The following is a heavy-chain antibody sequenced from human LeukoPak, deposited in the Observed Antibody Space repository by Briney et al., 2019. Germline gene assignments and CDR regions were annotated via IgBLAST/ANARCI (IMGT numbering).Heavy chain of an antibody. CDR1: DGSISSYY. CDR2: IYYTGTT. CDR3: ARWGHFDTSGYFVADY. J-gene: IGHJ4*02. V-gene: IGHV4-59*01. Sequence: KSSETLSLTCTVSDGSISSYYWIWFRQPPGKGLEWIGHIYYTGTTHYNPSLQRRVSISIDTSKNQFSLKLSSVTAVETAVYYCARWGHFDTSGYFVADYWGQGTLITVSS. D-gene: IGHD3-22*01.